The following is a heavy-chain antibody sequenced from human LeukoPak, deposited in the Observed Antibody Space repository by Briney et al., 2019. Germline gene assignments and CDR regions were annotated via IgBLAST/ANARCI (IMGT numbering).Heavy chain of an antibody. CDR2: IYYSGST. Sequence: SETLSLTCTVSGGSISSYYWSWIRQPPGKGLEWIGYIYYSGSTNYNPSLKSRVTISVDTSKNQFSLKLSSVTAADTAVYYCARGGGVGYSSSPLDYWGQGTLVTVSS. J-gene: IGHJ4*02. CDR1: GGSISSYY. V-gene: IGHV4-59*01. CDR3: ARGGGVGYSSSPLDY. D-gene: IGHD6-6*01.